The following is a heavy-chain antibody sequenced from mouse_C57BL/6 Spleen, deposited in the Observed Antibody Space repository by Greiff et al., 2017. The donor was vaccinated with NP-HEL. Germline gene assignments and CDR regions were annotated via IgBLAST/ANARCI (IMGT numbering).Heavy chain of an antibody. CDR2: IDPSDSET. Sequence: VQLQQPGAELVRPGSSVKLSCKASGYTFTSYWMHWVKQRPIQGLEWIGNIDPSDSETHYNQKFKDKATLTVDKSSSTAYMQHSSLTSEDSAVYYCARPNYYGSSHYAMDYWGQGTSVTVSS. CDR1: GYTFTSYW. V-gene: IGHV1-52*01. CDR3: ARPNYYGSSHYAMDY. J-gene: IGHJ4*01. D-gene: IGHD1-1*01.